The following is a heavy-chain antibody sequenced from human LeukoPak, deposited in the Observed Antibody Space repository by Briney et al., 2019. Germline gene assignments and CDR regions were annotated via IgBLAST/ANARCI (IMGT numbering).Heavy chain of an antibody. Sequence: PGGSLRLSCAASGFTFSSYEMNWVRQAPGKGLEWVSYISSSGSTIYYADSVKGRFTISRDNAKNSLYLQMNSLRAEDTAVYYCAREPRGYGAFDIWGQGTMVTVSS. CDR3: AREPRGYGAFDI. V-gene: IGHV3-48*03. D-gene: IGHD3-16*01. CDR2: ISSSGSTI. J-gene: IGHJ3*02. CDR1: GFTFSSYE.